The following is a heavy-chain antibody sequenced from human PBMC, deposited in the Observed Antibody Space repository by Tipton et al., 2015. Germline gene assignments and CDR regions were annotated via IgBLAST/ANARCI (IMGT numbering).Heavy chain of an antibody. J-gene: IGHJ3*02. Sequence: TLSLTCSVSGGSISSSSYYWDWIRQPPGKGLEWIGNIYYSGSTNYNPSLKSRVTISVDTSKNQFSLKLRSVTAADTAVYYCARTQGYFDGSGYYYDAFDIWGQGTMVTVSS. D-gene: IGHD3-22*01. CDR1: GGSISSSSYY. CDR3: ARTQGYFDGSGYYYDAFDI. CDR2: IYYSGST. V-gene: IGHV4-39*07.